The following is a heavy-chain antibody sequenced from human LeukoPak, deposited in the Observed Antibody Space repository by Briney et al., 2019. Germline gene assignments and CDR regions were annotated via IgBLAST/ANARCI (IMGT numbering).Heavy chain of an antibody. CDR3: ARGGYRFGSYYFDY. Sequence: SETLSLTCTVSGGSISSYYWSWIRQPPGKGLEWIGYIYYSGSTNYNPSLKSRVTMSVDTSKNQISLKLSSVTAADTAMYYCARGGYRFGSYYFDYWGQGTPVTVTS. J-gene: IGHJ4*02. V-gene: IGHV4-59*12. D-gene: IGHD5-18*01. CDR1: GGSISSYY. CDR2: IYYSGST.